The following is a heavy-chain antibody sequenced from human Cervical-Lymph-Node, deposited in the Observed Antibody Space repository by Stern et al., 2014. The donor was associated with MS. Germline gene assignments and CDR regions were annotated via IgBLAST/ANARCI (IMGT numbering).Heavy chain of an antibody. CDR3: ARDTSSPERSDW. V-gene: IGHV3-53*01. D-gene: IGHD1-1*01. J-gene: IGHJ4*02. CDR2: ITNVGST. CDR1: GFTVSRDY. Sequence: VQLVQSGGGVIQPGGSLRLSCTASGFTVSRDYMTWVRQAPGKGLEWVSLITNVGSTFYTDSVKGRFAISRDDSKNTVYRHMTSLRAEDTAMYYCARDTSSPERSDWWGQGTLVTVSS.